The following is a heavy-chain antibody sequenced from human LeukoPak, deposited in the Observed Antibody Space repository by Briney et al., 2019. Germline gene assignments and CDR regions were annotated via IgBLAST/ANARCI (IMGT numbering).Heavy chain of an antibody. CDR1: GGSISGYY. Sequence: PSETLSLTCSVSGGSISGYYWTWIRQPAGKGLEWIGRVYTSGSTHYNPSLKTRLTMSVDTSKNQFSLKLSSVTAADTAVYYCARRITVTTLFESWFDPWGQGTLVTVSS. CDR3: ARRITVTTLFESWFDP. D-gene: IGHD4-17*01. V-gene: IGHV4-4*07. CDR2: VYTSGST. J-gene: IGHJ5*02.